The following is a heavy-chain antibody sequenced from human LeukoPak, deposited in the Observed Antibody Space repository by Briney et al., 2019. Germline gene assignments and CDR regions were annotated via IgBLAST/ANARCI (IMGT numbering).Heavy chain of an antibody. V-gene: IGHV1-69*13. D-gene: IGHD3-22*01. CDR1: GGTFSSYA. J-gene: IGHJ3*02. Sequence: SVKVSCKASGGTFSSYAISWVRQAPGQGLEWMGGIIPIFGTANYAQKFQGRVTITADESTSTAYMELSSLRSEDTAVYYCARRDDSSGYYSSIDAFDIWGQGTMVTVSS. CDR3: ARRDDSSGYYSSIDAFDI. CDR2: IIPIFGTA.